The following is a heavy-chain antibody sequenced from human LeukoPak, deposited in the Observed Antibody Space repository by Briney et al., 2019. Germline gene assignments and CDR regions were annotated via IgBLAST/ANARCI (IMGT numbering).Heavy chain of an antibody. CDR2: ISTSSSDI. Sequence: PGGSLRLSCAASGFTFSSYSMNWVRQAPGEGLEWVSSISTSSSDIYYADSVKGRFTISRDNAKNSLYLQMNSLRAEDSAVYYCARSNVDIVTSHEHAFDIWGQGTMVTVSS. D-gene: IGHD5-12*01. CDR3: ARSNVDIVTSHEHAFDI. V-gene: IGHV3-21*01. J-gene: IGHJ3*02. CDR1: GFTFSSYS.